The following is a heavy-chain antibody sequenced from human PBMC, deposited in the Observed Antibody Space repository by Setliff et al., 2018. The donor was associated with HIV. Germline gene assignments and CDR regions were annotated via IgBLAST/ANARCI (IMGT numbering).Heavy chain of an antibody. CDR3: TIPASSLAPN. CDR2: IYHSGST. J-gene: IGHJ4*02. Sequence: PSETLSLTCAVSGYSISSGYYWGWIRQPPGKGLEWIGSIYHSGSTYYNPSLKSRVTISVDTSNNQISLKLTSVTAADTAVYYCTIPASSLAPNWGRGTQVTVSS. V-gene: IGHV4-38-2*01. CDR1: GYSISSGYY.